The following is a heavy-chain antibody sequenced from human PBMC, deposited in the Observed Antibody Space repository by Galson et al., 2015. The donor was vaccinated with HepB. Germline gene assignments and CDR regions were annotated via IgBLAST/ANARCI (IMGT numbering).Heavy chain of an antibody. CDR1: GFTFSNYA. J-gene: IGHJ2*01. V-gene: IGHV3-23*01. D-gene: IGHD2-2*02. CDR2: IYINGVGT. Sequence: SLRLSCAASGFTFSNYAMSWVRQAPGGGLEWVSSIYINGVGTNYADSVKDRFTIPRDNSKSTLYLQMNNLRAEDTAVYYCAARTATDNTASYWHFGLGGRGTLVTVSS. CDR3: AARTATDNTASYWHFGL.